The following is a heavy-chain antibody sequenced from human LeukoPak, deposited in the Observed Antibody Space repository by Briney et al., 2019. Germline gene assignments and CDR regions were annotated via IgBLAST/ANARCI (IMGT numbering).Heavy chain of an antibody. J-gene: IGHJ5*02. CDR2: ISSSGSTI. Sequence: GGSLRLSCAASGFTFSSYEMNWVRQAPGKGLEWVSYISSSGSTIYYADSVKGRFTISRDSAKNSLYLQMNSPRAEDTAGYYWAREAGLGPWFDPWGQGTLVTVSS. CDR3: AREAGLGPWFDP. CDR1: GFTFSSYE. D-gene: IGHD3/OR15-3a*01. V-gene: IGHV3-48*03.